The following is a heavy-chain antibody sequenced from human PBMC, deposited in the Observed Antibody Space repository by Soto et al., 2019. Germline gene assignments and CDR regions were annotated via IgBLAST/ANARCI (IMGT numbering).Heavy chain of an antibody. Sequence: GASVKVSCKASGYTFTSYGIGWVRQAPGQGLEWMGWISAYNGNTNYAQKLQGRVTMTTDTSTSTAYMELRSLRSDDTAVYYCARDRGYSYGYDYYYGMDVWGQGTTVTVSS. J-gene: IGHJ6*02. CDR3: ARDRGYSYGYDYYYGMDV. V-gene: IGHV1-18*01. CDR1: GYTFTSYG. CDR2: ISAYNGNT. D-gene: IGHD5-18*01.